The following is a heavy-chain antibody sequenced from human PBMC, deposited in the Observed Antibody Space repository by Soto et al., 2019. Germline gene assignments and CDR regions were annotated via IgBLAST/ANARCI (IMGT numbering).Heavy chain of an antibody. CDR2: ISAYNGNT. J-gene: IGHJ5*02. V-gene: IGHV1-18*01. CDR3: ARSGRWGSSSSEGSLDLLCFYP. CDR1: GYTFTSYG. D-gene: IGHD6-6*01. Sequence: QVQLVQSGAEVKKPGASVKVSCKASGYTFTSYGISWVRQAPGQGLEWRGWISAYNGNTNYAQKLQGRVTMTTDTSTSTAYIELSSMRSDDTAVYYCARSGRWGSSSSEGSLDLLCFYPWGQGTLVTVSA.